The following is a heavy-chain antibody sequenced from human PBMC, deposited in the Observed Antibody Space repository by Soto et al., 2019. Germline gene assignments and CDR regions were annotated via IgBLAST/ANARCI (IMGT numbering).Heavy chain of an antibody. CDR2: FDPEDGET. V-gene: IGHV1-24*01. CDR1: GYTLTELS. Sequence: ASVKVSCKVSGYTLTELSMHWVRQAPGKGLEWMGGFDPEDGETIYAQKFQGRVTMTEDTSTDTAYMELSSLRSEDTAVYYCATDASPDWRGIPAFEIWGQATMVTV. J-gene: IGHJ3*02. D-gene: IGHD1-1*01. CDR3: ATDASPDWRGIPAFEI.